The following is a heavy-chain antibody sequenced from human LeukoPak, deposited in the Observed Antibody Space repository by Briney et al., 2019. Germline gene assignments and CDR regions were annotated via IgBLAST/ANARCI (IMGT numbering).Heavy chain of an antibody. J-gene: IGHJ4*02. V-gene: IGHV4-59*01. Sequence: SETLSLTCTVSGGSISSYYWSWIRQPPGKGLEWIGYIYYSGSTNYNASLTNRVTISVDTSKNQFSLKLSSVTAADTAVYYCARAGDGGGRYGGLIDYWGQGTLVTVSS. D-gene: IGHD5-24*01. CDR1: GGSISSYY. CDR3: ARAGDGGGRYGGLIDY. CDR2: IYYSGST.